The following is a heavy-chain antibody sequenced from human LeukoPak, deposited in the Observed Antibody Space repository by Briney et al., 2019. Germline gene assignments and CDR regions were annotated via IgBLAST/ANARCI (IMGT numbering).Heavy chain of an antibody. CDR3: ARCSSAKSFDY. CDR1: GFTFSTHV. Sequence: GGSLRLSCAASGFTFSTHVVNWVRQAPGKGLEWVSTISGNGDSTYYADSAKGRFTISRDNAKNSLYLQMNSLRAEDTAVYYCARCSSAKSFDYWGQGTLVIVSS. CDR2: ISGNGDST. V-gene: IGHV3-23*01. J-gene: IGHJ4*02. D-gene: IGHD6-6*01.